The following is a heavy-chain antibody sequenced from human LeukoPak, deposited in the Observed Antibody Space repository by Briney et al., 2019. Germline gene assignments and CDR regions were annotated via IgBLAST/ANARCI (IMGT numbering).Heavy chain of an antibody. CDR3: ARGRGSSARLGYYFNYIDV. CDR2: INTNTGNP. J-gene: IGHJ6*03. CDR1: GYTFTGYY. D-gene: IGHD1-26*01. Sequence: ASVKVSCKASGYTFTGYYMHWVRQAPGQGLEWMGWINTNTGNPTYAQGFTGRFVFSLETSVSTSYLQISSLKAEDTAVYYCARGRGSSARLGYYFNYIDVWGKGTTVTVSS. V-gene: IGHV7-4-1*02.